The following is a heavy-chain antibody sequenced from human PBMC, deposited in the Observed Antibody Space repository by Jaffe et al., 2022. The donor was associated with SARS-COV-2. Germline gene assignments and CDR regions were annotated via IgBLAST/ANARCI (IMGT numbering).Heavy chain of an antibody. CDR2: IWYDGSRQ. J-gene: IGHJ4*02. CDR3: ARVAGAVIKSYLDY. Sequence: QVQLVESGGGVVQPGRSLRLSCAASGFTFSSYGMYWVRQAPGKGLEWVAVIWYDGSRQYYADSVKGRFAISRDDSKNTLYLQMNTLRAEDTAVYYCARVAGAVIKSYLDYWGQGTLVTVSS. D-gene: IGHD2-21*01. CDR1: GFTFSSYG. V-gene: IGHV3-33*01.